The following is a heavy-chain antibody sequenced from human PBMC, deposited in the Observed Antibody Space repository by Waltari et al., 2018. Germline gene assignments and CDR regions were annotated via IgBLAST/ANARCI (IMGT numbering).Heavy chain of an antibody. Sequence: EMQVVESGGDLVQPGGSVSLSCAASGFDFSNAWMDWVRQAPGKGLEWVANIKGDGSEKYYVDSVKGRFIISRDNTMNLLYLQMNSLRAEDTAVYYCSESLNVWGQGTTVIVSS. CDR1: GFDFSNAW. V-gene: IGHV3-7*01. CDR3: SESLNV. J-gene: IGHJ6*02. CDR2: IKGDGSEK.